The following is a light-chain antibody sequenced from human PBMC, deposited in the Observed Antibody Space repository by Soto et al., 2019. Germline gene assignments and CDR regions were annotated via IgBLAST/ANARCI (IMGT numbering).Light chain of an antibody. CDR3: QQRISWPLT. CDR1: QSLSRSS. Sequence: EIEFAQSSGTLSFSPGDRATLSWRASQSLSRSSLAWYQQKPGRAPRLLIYGASSRATGIPARFSGSGSGTDFTLTISSLQPADFAIYYCQQRISWPLTFGGGTKVDIK. CDR2: GAS. V-gene: IGKV3D-20*02. J-gene: IGKJ4*01.